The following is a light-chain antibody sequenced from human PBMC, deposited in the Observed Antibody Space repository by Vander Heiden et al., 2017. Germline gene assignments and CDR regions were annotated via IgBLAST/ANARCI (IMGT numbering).Light chain of an antibody. CDR1: QGISSY. CDR2: AAA. V-gene: IGKV1-9*01. Sequence: DIQLTQSPSLLSASVGDRVTLTCRARQGISSYLAWYQQKPGKAPKLLIYAAATLQSGVPSRFSGSGSGTEFTLTISSLQPEDFATYYCQQLNSYPRGTFGGGTKVEIK. J-gene: IGKJ4*01. CDR3: QQLNSYPRGT.